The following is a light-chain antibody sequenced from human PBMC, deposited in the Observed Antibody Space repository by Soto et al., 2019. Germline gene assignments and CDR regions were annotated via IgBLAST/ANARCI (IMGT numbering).Light chain of an antibody. Sequence: QSALTQPASVSGSPGQSITISWTGTSSEVGGYNYVSWYQQHPGKAPKLMIYDVSNRPSGVSNRFSGSKSGNTASLTISGLQAEDEADYYCSSYTSSSTSYVVFGGGTKLTVL. J-gene: IGLJ2*01. CDR3: SSYTSSSTSYVV. V-gene: IGLV2-14*01. CDR2: DVS. CDR1: SSEVGGYNY.